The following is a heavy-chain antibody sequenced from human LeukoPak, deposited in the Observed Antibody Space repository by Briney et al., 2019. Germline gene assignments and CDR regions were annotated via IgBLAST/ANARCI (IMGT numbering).Heavy chain of an antibody. CDR2: IYTSVST. V-gene: IGHV4-4*07. J-gene: IGHJ3*02. Sequence: SETLSLTCTVSVGAVSSYYWSCIRQPAGKGLEWILRIYTSVSTNYNPSLKSRLTMSVDTSTTQFTLKLSSVTAADTAVYYCARGGAFDIWGQGKMVTVSS. CDR1: VGAVSSYY. CDR3: ARGGAFDI.